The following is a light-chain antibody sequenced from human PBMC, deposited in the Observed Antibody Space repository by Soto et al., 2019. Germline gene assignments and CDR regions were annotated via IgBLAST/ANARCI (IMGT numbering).Light chain of an antibody. J-gene: IGKJ1*01. Sequence: EIVMTQSPATLSVSPGERATLSCRASQSVSSNLARYQQKPGQAPRLLIYGASTRATGIPARFSGSGSGTEFTLTISSLQSEDFAVYYCQQYNNWWTFGQGTKVDIK. CDR1: QSVSSN. V-gene: IGKV3-15*01. CDR2: GAS. CDR3: QQYNNWWT.